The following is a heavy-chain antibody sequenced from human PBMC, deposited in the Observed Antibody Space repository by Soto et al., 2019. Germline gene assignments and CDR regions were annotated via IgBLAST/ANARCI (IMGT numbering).Heavy chain of an antibody. D-gene: IGHD2-21*02. V-gene: IGHV4-39*02. J-gene: IGHJ4*02. CDR3: ARDVVVTAEWLYYFDY. Sequence: QLQLQESGPGLVKPSETLSLTCTVSGGSISSSSYYWGWIRQPPGKGLEWIGSIYYSGSTYYNPSLKSRVTISVDTSKNQFSLKLSSVTAADTAVYYCARDVVVTAEWLYYFDYWGQGTLVTVSS. CDR1: GGSISSSSYY. CDR2: IYYSGST.